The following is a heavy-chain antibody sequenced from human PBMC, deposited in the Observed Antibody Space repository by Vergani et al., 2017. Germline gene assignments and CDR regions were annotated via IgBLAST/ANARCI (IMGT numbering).Heavy chain of an antibody. J-gene: IGHJ6*03. D-gene: IGHD2-8*01. CDR2: IWYDGSKE. CDR1: GFTLVSHA. V-gene: IGHV3-33*01. CDR3: ARSGYCAHGVCYMTYYYYMDV. Sequence: QVQLAESGGGVVQPGRSLRLSCAGSGFTLVSHAIHWVRQAPGKGLEWVAFIWYDGSKEYYADSVKGRFTISRDNSKNTLYLQMNNLRAADTAVYYCARSGYCAHGVCYMTYYYYMDVWGKGP.